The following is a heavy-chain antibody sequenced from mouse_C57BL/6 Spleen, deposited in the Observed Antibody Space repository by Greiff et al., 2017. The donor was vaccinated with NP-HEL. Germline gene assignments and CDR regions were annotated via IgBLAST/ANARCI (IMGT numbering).Heavy chain of an antibody. J-gene: IGHJ4*01. CDR1: GYTFTSYW. CDR2: IYPGSGST. D-gene: IGHD1-1*01. V-gene: IGHV1-55*01. CDR3: ARHYYYGSSYYAMDY. Sequence: QVQLKQSGAELVKPGASVKMSCKASGYTFTSYWITWVKQRPGQGLEWIGDIYPGSGSTNYNEKFKSKATLTVDTSSSTAYMQLSSLTSEDSAVYYGARHYYYGSSYYAMDYWGQGTSVTVSS.